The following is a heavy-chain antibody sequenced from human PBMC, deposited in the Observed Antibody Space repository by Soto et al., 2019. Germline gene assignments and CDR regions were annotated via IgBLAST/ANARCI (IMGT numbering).Heavy chain of an antibody. CDR3: AKDPMGSCSSTSCYLGGMDV. J-gene: IGHJ6*02. Sequence: GGSLRLSCAASGFTFSSYAMSWVRQAPGKGLEWVSAISGSGGSTYYADSVKGRFTISRDNSKNTLYLQMNSLRAKDTAVYYCAKDPMGSCSSTSCYLGGMDVWGQGTTVTVSS. CDR1: GFTFSSYA. D-gene: IGHD2-2*01. V-gene: IGHV3-23*01. CDR2: ISGSGGST.